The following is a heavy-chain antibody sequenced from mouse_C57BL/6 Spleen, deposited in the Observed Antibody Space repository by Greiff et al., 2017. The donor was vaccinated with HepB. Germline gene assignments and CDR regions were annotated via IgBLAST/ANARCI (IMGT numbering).Heavy chain of an antibody. CDR2: IDPENGDT. CDR1: GFNIKDDY. D-gene: IGHD1-1*01. CDR3: TSPLYGSSWFAY. V-gene: IGHV14-4*01. J-gene: IGHJ3*01. Sequence: VQLQQSGAELVRPGASVKLSCTASGFNIKDDYMHWVKQRPEQGLEWIGWIDPENGDTEYASKFQGKAPITADTSSNTAYLQLSSLTSEDTAVYYCTSPLYGSSWFAYWGQGTLVTVSA.